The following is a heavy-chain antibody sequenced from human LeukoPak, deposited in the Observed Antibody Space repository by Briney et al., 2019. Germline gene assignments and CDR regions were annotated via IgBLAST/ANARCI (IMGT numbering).Heavy chain of an antibody. CDR1: GYTFTGYY. D-gene: IGHD3-10*01. CDR3: ARDYGGPRDYYYGMDV. V-gene: IGHV1-2*04. Sequence: ASVTVSCTASGYTFTGYYMHWVRQAPGQGLEWMGRINPNSGGTNYAQKFQGWVTMTRDTSISTAYMELSRLRSDDTAVYYCARDYGGPRDYYYGMDVWGQGTTVTVSS. J-gene: IGHJ6*02. CDR2: INPNSGGT.